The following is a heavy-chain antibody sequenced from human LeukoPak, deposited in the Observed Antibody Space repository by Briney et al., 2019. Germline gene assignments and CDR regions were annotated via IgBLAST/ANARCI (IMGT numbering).Heavy chain of an antibody. V-gene: IGHV1-69*05. CDR3: ARDTTVTIRPLAFDI. D-gene: IGHD4-17*01. J-gene: IGHJ3*02. Sequence: SVKVSCKASGGTFSSYAVSWVRQAPGQGLEWMGRIIPIFGTANYAQKFQGRVTITTDESTSTAYMELSSLRSEDTAVYYCARDTTVTIRPLAFDIWGQGTMVTVSS. CDR2: IIPIFGTA. CDR1: GGTFSSYA.